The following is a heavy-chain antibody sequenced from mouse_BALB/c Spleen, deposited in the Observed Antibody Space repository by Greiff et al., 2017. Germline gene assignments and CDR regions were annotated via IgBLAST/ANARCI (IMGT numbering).Heavy chain of an antibody. V-gene: IGHV1-7*01. D-gene: IGHD3-3*01. CDR3: ARSREFMDY. J-gene: IGHJ4*01. CDR1: GYTFTRYW. CDR2: INPSTGYT. Sequence: VQLQQSGAELAKPGASVKMSCKASGYTFTRYWMHWVKQRPGQGLEWIGYINPSTGYTEYNQKFKDKATLTADKSSSTAYMQLSSLTSEDSAVYYCARSREFMDYRGQGTSVTVSS.